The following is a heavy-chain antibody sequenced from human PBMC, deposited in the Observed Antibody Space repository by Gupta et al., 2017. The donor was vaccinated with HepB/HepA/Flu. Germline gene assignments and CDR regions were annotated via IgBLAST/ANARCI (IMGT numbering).Heavy chain of an antibody. V-gene: IGHV4-30-4*01. CDR1: GGSISRGDYY. Sequence: QVQLQESGPGLVKPSQTLSLTCTVSGGSISRGDYYWSWIRQPPGKGLEWIGYIYSSGSTYYNPSLKSRVTISVDTSKNQFSLKLSSVTAADTAVYYCAREVKADYYYGMDVWGQGTTVTVSS. D-gene: IGHD4-23*01. CDR2: IYSSGST. J-gene: IGHJ6*02. CDR3: AREVKADYYYGMDV.